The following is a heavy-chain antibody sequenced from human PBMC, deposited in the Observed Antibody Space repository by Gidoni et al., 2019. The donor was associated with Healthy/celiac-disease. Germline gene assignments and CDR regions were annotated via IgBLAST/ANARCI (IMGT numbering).Heavy chain of an antibody. D-gene: IGHD6-13*01. V-gene: IGHV4-34*01. J-gene: IGHJ4*02. CDR1: GGSFSGSY. CDR3: ARGLGSAGTGFDY. Sequence: QVQLQQWGAGLLKPSETLSLTCAVYGGSFSGSYWSWIRQPPGKGLEWIGEINHSGSTNYNPSLKSRVTISVDTSKNQFSLKLSSVTAADTAVYYCARGLGSAGTGFDYWGQGTLVTVSS. CDR2: INHSGST.